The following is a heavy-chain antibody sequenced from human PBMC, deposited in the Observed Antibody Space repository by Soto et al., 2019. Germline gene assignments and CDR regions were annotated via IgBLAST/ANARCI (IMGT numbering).Heavy chain of an antibody. CDR3: ARGAKWDPRGVEAQQDDYFDY. V-gene: IGHV1-3*04. CDR2: VDTGNGNT. Sequence: ASVKVSCKPSGYTVTDYAIHWVRQAPGHSLEWLGWVDTGNGNTKYSQNFQDRLTITRDTCARTTAMELNSLNSGDTALYYCARGAKWDPRGVEAQQDDYFDYWGLGTLVTVSS. D-gene: IGHD1-26*01. CDR1: GYTVTDYA. J-gene: IGHJ4*03.